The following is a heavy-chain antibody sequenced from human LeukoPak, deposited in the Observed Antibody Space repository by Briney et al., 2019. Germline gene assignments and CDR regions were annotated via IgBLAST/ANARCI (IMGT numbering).Heavy chain of an antibody. CDR2: ISSSSSYI. J-gene: IGHJ3*02. CDR3: ARAALTQDI. V-gene: IGHV3-21*01. CDR1: GFTVSSNY. D-gene: IGHD1-14*01. Sequence: GGSLRLSCATSGFTVSSNYMSWVRQAPGKGLEWVSSISSSSSYIYYADSVKGRFTISRDNAKNSLYLQMNSLRAEDTAVYYCARAALTQDIWGQGTMVTVSS.